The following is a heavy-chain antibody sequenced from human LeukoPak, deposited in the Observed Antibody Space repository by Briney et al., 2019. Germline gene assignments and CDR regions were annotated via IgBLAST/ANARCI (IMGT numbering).Heavy chain of an antibody. CDR3: AIDPENKDAFDI. Sequence: GGSLSLSCAASGFTFRSYWMHWVRQAPGKGLVWVSRINFDGSSTSYADSVKGRFTISRDNAKNTLFLQMNSLRAEDTAVYYCAIDPENKDAFDIWGQGTMVTVSS. V-gene: IGHV3-74*01. J-gene: IGHJ3*02. D-gene: IGHD1-14*01. CDR1: GFTFRSYW. CDR2: INFDGSST.